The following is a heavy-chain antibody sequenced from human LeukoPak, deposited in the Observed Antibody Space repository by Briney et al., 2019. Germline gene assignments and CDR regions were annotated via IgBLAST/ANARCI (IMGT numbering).Heavy chain of an antibody. D-gene: IGHD3-22*01. CDR3: ARETPNYDSSGYDY. CDR1: GGTFSSYA. J-gene: IGHJ4*02. V-gene: IGHV3-30-3*01. CDR2: ISYDGSNK. Sequence: GASVKVSCKASGGTFSSYAMHWVRQAPGKGLEWVAVISYDGSNKYYADSVKGRFTISRDNSKNTLYLQMNSLRAEDTAVYYCARETPNYDSSGYDYWGQGTLVTVSS.